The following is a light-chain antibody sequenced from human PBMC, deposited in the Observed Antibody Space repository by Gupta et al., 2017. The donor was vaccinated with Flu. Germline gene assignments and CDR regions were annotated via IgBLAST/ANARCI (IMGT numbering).Light chain of an antibody. V-gene: IGKV2D-29*01. J-gene: IGKJ1*01. CDR3: RQAIHVPWT. CDR2: EGS. CDR1: QGRLHRDGKTS. Sequence: VNPGQPASISCKAGQGRLHRDGKTSLHWYLQKSGQPPQLLIYEGSKRFTGVPDRFSGRGSGTDFTLQISRVEADDVGIYYCRQAIHVPWTFGRGTKVEIK.